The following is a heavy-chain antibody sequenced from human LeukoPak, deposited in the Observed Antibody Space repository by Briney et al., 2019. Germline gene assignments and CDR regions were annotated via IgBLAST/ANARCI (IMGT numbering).Heavy chain of an antibody. J-gene: IGHJ6*02. CDR1: GFTFSSYA. CDR2: ISYDGSNK. Sequence: GGSLRLSCAASGFTFSSYAMHWVRQAPGKGLEWVAVISYDGSNKYYADSVKGRFTISRDNSKNTLYLQMSSLRAEDTAVYYCASHFSSSHYYYYGMDVWGQGTTVTVSS. CDR3: ASHFSSSHYYYYGMDV. V-gene: IGHV3-30-3*01. D-gene: IGHD6-13*01.